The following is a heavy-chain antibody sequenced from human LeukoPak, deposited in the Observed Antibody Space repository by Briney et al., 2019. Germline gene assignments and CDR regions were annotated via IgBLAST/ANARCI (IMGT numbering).Heavy chain of an antibody. D-gene: IGHD2-2*01. CDR3: ARRVKYCSSTSCYDFDY. Sequence: GGSLRLSCAASGFTFSSYWMSWVRQAPGKGLEWVANIKQDGSEKYYVDSMKGRFTISRDNAKNSLYLQMNSLRAEDTAVYYCARRVKYCSSTSCYDFDYWGQGTLVTVSS. CDR1: GFTFSSYW. J-gene: IGHJ4*02. CDR2: IKQDGSEK. V-gene: IGHV3-7*01.